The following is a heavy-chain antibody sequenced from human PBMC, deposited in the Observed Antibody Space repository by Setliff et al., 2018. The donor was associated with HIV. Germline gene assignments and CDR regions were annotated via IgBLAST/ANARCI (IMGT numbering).Heavy chain of an antibody. CDR3: ARDLAYYDSSGYRYYFDY. D-gene: IGHD3-22*01. V-gene: IGHV3-7*03. CDR1: GFTFSSYW. Sequence: RVSCAASGFTFSSYWMSWVRQAPGKGLEWVANIKQDGSEKYYVDSVKGRFTISRDNAKKSVYLQMNSLRAEDTAVYYCARDLAYYDSSGYRYYFDYWGQGTLVTVSS. J-gene: IGHJ4*02. CDR2: IKQDGSEK.